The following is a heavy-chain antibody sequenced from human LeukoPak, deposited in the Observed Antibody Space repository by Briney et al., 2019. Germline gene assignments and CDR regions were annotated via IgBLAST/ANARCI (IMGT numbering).Heavy chain of an antibody. Sequence: GGSLRLSCAASRFTFNSYAISWVRQAPGKGLEWVSVIGGSNGITFYVGSVKGRFTISRDNSKDTLYLQMNSLRAEDTAVYYCARNENSGWGYFDYWGQGTLVTVSS. V-gene: IGHV3-23*01. CDR3: ARNENSGWGYFDY. CDR2: IGGSNGIT. D-gene: IGHD5-12*01. CDR1: RFTFNSYA. J-gene: IGHJ4*02.